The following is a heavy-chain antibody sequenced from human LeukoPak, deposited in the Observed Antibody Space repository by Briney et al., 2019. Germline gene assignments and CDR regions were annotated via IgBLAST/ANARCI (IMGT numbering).Heavy chain of an antibody. V-gene: IGHV5-51*01. CDR2: IYPGDSDT. D-gene: IGHD2/OR15-2a*01. CDR1: GYSFTSYW. Sequence: GESLQISCKGSGYSFTSYWIGWVRQMPGKGLECMGIIYPGDSDTRYSPSFQGQVTISADKSISTAYLQWSSLKASDTAMYYCARQGRNKENAFDIWGQGTMVTVSS. J-gene: IGHJ3*02. CDR3: ARQGRNKENAFDI.